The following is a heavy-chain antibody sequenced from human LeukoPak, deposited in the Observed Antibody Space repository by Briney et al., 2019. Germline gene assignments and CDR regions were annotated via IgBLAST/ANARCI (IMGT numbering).Heavy chain of an antibody. D-gene: IGHD3-10*01. J-gene: IGHJ6*02. CDR3: ARTDSYYYGSGSYHPTYGMDV. V-gene: IGHV4-59*08. CDR1: GGSISSYY. Sequence: SETLSLTCTVSGGSISSYYWSWIRQPPGKGLEWIGYIYYSGSTNYNPSLKSRVTISVDTSKKQFSLKLSSVTAADTAVYYCARTDSYYYGSGSYHPTYGMDVWGQGTTVTVSS. CDR2: IYYSGST.